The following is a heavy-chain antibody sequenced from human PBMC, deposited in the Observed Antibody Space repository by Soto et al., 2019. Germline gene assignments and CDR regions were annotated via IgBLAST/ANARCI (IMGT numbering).Heavy chain of an antibody. V-gene: IGHV3-74*01. D-gene: IGHD3-3*01. CDR2: INSDGSST. CDR1: GFTFSSYW. J-gene: IGHJ3*02. CDR3: ARDPGFSPIPYYDSWSGSDDAFDI. Sequence: GGSLRLSCAASGFTFSSYWMHWVRQAPGKGLVWVSRINSDGSSTSYADSVKGRFTISRDNAKNTLYLQMNSLRAEDTAVYYCARDPGFSPIPYYDSWSGSDDAFDIWGQGTMVTVSS.